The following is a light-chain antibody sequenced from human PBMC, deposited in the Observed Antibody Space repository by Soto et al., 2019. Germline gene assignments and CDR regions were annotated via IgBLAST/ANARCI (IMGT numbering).Light chain of an antibody. CDR1: SSDVGGYNY. V-gene: IGLV2-14*03. CDR2: DVS. J-gene: IGLJ1*01. Sequence: QSVLTQPASVSGSPGQSITTSCTGTSSDVGGYNYVSWYQHHPGKAPKLIIYDVSNRPPGVSIRFSGSKSDNTASLTISRLQPEDEADYHCSSYTTSNTRQIVFGTGTKVTVL. CDR3: SSYTTSNTRQIV.